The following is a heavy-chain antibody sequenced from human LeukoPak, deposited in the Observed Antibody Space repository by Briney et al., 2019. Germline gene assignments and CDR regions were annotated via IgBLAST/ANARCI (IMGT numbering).Heavy chain of an antibody. Sequence: PSETLSLTCTVSGGSISSGSYYWSWIRQPAGTGLEWIGRIYTSGSTNYNPSLKSRVTISVDTSKNQFSLKLSSVTAADTAVYYCARDPRSGWSPLPLHWGQGTLVTVSS. V-gene: IGHV4-61*02. CDR3: ARDPRSGWSPLPLH. D-gene: IGHD6-19*01. CDR2: IYTSGST. J-gene: IGHJ4*02. CDR1: GGSISSGSYY.